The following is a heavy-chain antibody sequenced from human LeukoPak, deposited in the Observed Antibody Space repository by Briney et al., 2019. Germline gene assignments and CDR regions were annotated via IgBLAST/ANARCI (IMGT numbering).Heavy chain of an antibody. CDR3: ARPDYFASHD. CDR2: IYPDDSRT. J-gene: IGHJ4*02. Sequence: GESLKISCKASGYNFPKSWIGWVRQMPGKGLEWMAIIYPDDSRTKYSPSFQGQVTISADRSINTAYPQWSSLRASDTAMYYCARPDYFASHDWGQGTLVTVSS. CDR1: GYNFPKSW. V-gene: IGHV5-51*01. D-gene: IGHD2/OR15-2a*01.